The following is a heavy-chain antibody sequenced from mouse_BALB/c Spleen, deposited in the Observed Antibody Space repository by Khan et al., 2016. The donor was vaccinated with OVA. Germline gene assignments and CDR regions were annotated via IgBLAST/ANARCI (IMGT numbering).Heavy chain of an antibody. J-gene: IGHJ2*02. CDR2: ISSCRSTI. CDR3: ARDYYGNFDY. Sequence: EVELVESGGGLVQPGGSRKLSCAATGFTFRSFGMHWVRQAPEKGLEWVAFISSCRSTIYYADTVKGRFTISRDNPKNTLFLQMTSLRSEDTAMYYCARDYYGNFDYWGQGTSLPVSS. V-gene: IGHV5-17*02. CDR1: GFTFRSFG. D-gene: IGHD1-2*01.